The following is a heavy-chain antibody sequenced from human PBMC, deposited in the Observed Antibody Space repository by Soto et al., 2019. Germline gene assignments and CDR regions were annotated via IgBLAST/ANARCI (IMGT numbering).Heavy chain of an antibody. CDR2: IYYSGST. CDR3: ARLNPKDNWFDP. V-gene: IGHV4-39*01. CDR1: GGSISSSSYY. J-gene: IGHJ5*02. Sequence: SETLSLTCTVSGGSISSSSYYWGWIRQPPGKGLEWIGSIYYSGSTYYNPSLKSRVTISVDTSKNQFSLKLSSVTAADTAVYYCARLNPKDNWFDPWGQGTLVTVSS.